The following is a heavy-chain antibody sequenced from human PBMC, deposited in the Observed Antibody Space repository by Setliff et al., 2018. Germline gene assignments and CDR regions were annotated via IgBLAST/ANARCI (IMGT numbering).Heavy chain of an antibody. Sequence: GESLKISCRGSEYSFIDYWISWVRQKPGGGLEWMGWVTVYNGNTKYAQNLQGRLTLTTDISTSTAYMELRSLRSDDTAVYYCVRDADNYDTSENPIVDYWGQGTLVTVSS. D-gene: IGHD3-22*01. J-gene: IGHJ4*02. CDR3: VRDADNYDTSENPIVDY. V-gene: IGHV1-18*04. CDR1: EYSFIDYW. CDR2: VTVYNGNT.